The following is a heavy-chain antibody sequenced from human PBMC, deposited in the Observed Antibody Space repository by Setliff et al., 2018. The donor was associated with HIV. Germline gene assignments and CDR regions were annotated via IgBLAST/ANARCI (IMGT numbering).Heavy chain of an antibody. D-gene: IGHD4-4*01. CDR2: ISYDGSYK. CDR1: GFTFGDYA. J-gene: IGHJ3*02. Sequence: WGSLRLSCAASGFTFGDYAIHWVRQAPGKGLEWVAVISYDGSYKNYAESVKGRLTISRDNSKNTLYVQMTSLRADDTAIYYCVRDLTTIVTRKVFDIWGQGTMVTVS. V-gene: IGHV3-30*04. CDR3: VRDLTTIVTRKVFDI.